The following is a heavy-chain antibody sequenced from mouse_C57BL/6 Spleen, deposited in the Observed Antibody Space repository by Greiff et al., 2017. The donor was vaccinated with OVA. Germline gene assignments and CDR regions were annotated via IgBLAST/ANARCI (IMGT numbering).Heavy chain of an antibody. J-gene: IGHJ1*03. CDR2: IDPSDSET. CDR3: AREGVLGRGWYFGV. Sequence: QVQLQQPGAELVRPGSSVKLSCKASGYTFTSYWMHWVKQRPIQGLEWIGNIDPSDSETHYNQKFKDKATLTVDKSSSTAYMQLSSLTSEDSAVYYCAREGVLGRGWYFGVWGTGTTVTVSS. D-gene: IGHD4-1*01. V-gene: IGHV1-52*01. CDR1: GYTFTSYW.